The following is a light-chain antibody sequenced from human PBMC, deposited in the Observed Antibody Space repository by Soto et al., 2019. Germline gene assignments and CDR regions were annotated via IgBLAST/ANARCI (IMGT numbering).Light chain of an antibody. CDR3: SSYTTTSTVV. J-gene: IGLJ2*01. Sequence: QSALTQPASVSGSPGQSITISCTGTSSDVGGYNYVSWYQHHPGKAPKLMIYDVTNRPSGVSNRFSGSKSGNTASLTISGVQSDDEASYYCSSYTTTSTVVFGGGTKLTVL. CDR2: DVT. V-gene: IGLV2-14*03. CDR1: SSDVGGYNY.